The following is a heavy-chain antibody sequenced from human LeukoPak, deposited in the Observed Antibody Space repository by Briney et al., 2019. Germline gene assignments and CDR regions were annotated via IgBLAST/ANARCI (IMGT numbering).Heavy chain of an antibody. CDR1: VYTFTSYG. CDR2: INPSGGST. V-gene: IGHV1-46*01. Sequence: GASVKVSSKASVYTFTSYGISWARQAPGQGLEWMGIINPSGGSTSYAQKFQGRVTMTRDMPTSTVYMELSSLRSEDTAVYYCAREWVPDTTVTWDGWFDPWGQGTLVTVSS. D-gene: IGHD4-17*01. J-gene: IGHJ5*02. CDR3: AREWVPDTTVTWDGWFDP.